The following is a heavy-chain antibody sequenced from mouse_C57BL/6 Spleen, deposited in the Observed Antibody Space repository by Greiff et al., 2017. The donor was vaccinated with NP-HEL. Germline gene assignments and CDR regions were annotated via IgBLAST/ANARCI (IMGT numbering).Heavy chain of an antibody. J-gene: IGHJ1*03. Sequence: QVQLKQPGAELVKPGASVKMSCKASGYTFTSYWITWVKQRPGQGLEWIGDIYPGSGSTNYNEKFKSKATLTVDTSSSTAYMQLSSLTSEDSAVYYCARGLGRPTFSPGYWYFDVWGTGTTVTVSS. D-gene: IGHD4-1*01. CDR2: IYPGSGST. CDR1: GYTFTSYW. CDR3: ARGLGRPTFSPGYWYFDV. V-gene: IGHV1-55*01.